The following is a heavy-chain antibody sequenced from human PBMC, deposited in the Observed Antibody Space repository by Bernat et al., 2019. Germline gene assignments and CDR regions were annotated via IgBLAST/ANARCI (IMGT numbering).Heavy chain of an antibody. V-gene: IGHV4-39*01. CDR1: GGSISSSSYY. CDR3: ARCITMVRGVIMMGYYYYGMDV. CDR2: IYYSGST. D-gene: IGHD3-10*01. J-gene: IGHJ6*02. Sequence: QLQLQESGPGLVKPSETLSLTCTVSGGSISSSSYYWGWIRQPPGKGLEWIGSIYYSGSTYYNPSLKSRVTISVDTSKNQFSLKLSSVTAADTAVYHCARCITMVRGVIMMGYYYYGMDVWGQGTMVTVSS.